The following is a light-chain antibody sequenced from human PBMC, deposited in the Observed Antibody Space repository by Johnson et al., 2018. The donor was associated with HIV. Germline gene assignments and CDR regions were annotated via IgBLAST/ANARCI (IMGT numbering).Light chain of an antibody. Sequence: HSVLSQPPSVSAAPGQKVTISCSGSSSNIGNNYVSWYQQLPGTAPKLLIYDNNKRSSGIPDRFSGSKSGTSATLGITGLQTGDEADYYCGTWDSSLSAFYVFGTGTKVTVL. CDR1: SSNIGNNY. V-gene: IGLV1-51*01. J-gene: IGLJ1*01. CDR2: DNN. CDR3: GTWDSSLSAFYV.